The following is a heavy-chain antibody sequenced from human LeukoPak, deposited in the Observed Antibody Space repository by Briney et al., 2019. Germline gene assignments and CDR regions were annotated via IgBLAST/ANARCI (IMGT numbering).Heavy chain of an antibody. CDR2: IYTSGST. Sequence: SETLSLTCTVSGDSIVTDYWSWIRQPAGKGLEWIGRIYTSGSTNYNPSLKSRVTMSVDTSKNQFSLKLSSVTAADTAVYYCARDRHDAFDIWGQGTMVTVSS. V-gene: IGHV4-4*07. J-gene: IGHJ3*02. CDR1: GDSIVTDY. CDR3: ARDRHDAFDI.